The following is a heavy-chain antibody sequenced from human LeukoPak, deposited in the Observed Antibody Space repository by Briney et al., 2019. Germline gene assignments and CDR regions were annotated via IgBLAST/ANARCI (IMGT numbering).Heavy chain of an antibody. CDR3: AREARGITGTTFDY. CDR1: GYSISSGYY. Sequence: SETLSLTCTVSGYSISSGYYWGWIRQPPGKGLEWIGSIYHSGSTYYNPSLKSRVTISVDTSKSQFSLKLSSVTAADTAVYYCAREARGITGTTFDYWGQGTLVTVSS. V-gene: IGHV4-38-2*02. D-gene: IGHD1-7*01. CDR2: IYHSGST. J-gene: IGHJ4*02.